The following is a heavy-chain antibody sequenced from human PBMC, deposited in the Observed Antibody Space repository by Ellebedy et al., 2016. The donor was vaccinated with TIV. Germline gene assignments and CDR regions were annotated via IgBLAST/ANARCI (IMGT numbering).Heavy chain of an antibody. CDR1: GYSFTGYY. CDR2: INPDSGGT. CDR3: ARVRRGSSGMDV. V-gene: IGHV1-2*02. D-gene: IGHD6-13*01. J-gene: IGHJ6*02. Sequence: ASVKVSCKASGYSFTGYYMHWVRQAPGQGLEWMGWINPDSGGTNFAQKFQGRVTMTRDTSIRTAYMELNRLESDDTAVYYCARVRRGSSGMDVWGQGTTVTVSS.